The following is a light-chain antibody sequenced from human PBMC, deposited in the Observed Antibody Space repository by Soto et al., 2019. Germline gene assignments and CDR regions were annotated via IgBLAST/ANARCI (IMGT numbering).Light chain of an antibody. Sequence: QLTQFPSTLSASVGDRVPITRRASQSISSWLAWYQQKRGKAPKILIYDASSLESGVPSRFRGSGSGTECTLTISSLQPDDVATYYCQQYNSYSSTFGQGTKVEI. CDR1: QSISSW. J-gene: IGKJ1*01. V-gene: IGKV1-5*01. CDR2: DAS. CDR3: QQYNSYSST.